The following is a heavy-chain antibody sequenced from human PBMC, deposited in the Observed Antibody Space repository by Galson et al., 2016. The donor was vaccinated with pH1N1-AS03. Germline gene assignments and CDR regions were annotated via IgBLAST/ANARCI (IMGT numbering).Heavy chain of an antibody. CDR2: ISTDSGVT. V-gene: IGHV1-2*04. CDR1: GYIFTGFY. Sequence: SVKVSCKASGYIFTGFYVHWVRQAPGQGLEWMGWISTDSGVTNYAQKFEAWVTMTRDTSVSTAYMELYGLKSDDTAVYYRARDPRGPCTSATCPTTYYFGMDVWGQGTTVIVSS. D-gene: IGHD2-2*01. CDR3: ARDPRGPCTSATCPTTYYFGMDV. J-gene: IGHJ6*02.